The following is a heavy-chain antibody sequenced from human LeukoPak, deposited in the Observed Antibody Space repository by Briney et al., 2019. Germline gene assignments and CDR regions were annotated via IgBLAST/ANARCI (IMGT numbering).Heavy chain of an antibody. Sequence: PSETLSLTCTVSGGSISSGGYYWSWIRQHPGKGLEWIGYIYYSGSTNYNPSLKSRVTISVDTSKNQFSLKLSSVTAADTAVYYCAREFGDAFDIWGQGTMVTVSS. V-gene: IGHV4-61*08. CDR3: AREFGDAFDI. J-gene: IGHJ3*02. D-gene: IGHD3-16*01. CDR1: GGSISSGGYY. CDR2: IYYSGST.